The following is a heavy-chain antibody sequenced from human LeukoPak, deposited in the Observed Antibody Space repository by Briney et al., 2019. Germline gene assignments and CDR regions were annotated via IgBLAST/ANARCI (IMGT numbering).Heavy chain of an antibody. CDR1: GFTFSNFA. J-gene: IGHJ4*01. CDR2: IWSDGTKK. CDR3: VRGGYTYWPFDY. V-gene: IGHV3-33*01. Sequence: PGGSLRLFCAASGFTFSNFAMHWVRQARGRGLEGVAVIWSDGTKKYYADSVKGRFTISRDNSKNTLYLQMNSLRAEDTAVYYCVRGGYTYWPFDYWGHGALVTASS. D-gene: IGHD5-18*01.